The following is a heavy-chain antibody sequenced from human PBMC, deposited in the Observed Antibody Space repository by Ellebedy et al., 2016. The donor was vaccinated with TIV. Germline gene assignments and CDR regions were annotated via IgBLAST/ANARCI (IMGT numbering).Heavy chain of an antibody. CDR2: IEPSDSYT. V-gene: IGHV5-10-1*01. Sequence: PGGSLRLSCKASGSTFTSYWISWVRQMPGKGLEWLGRIEPSDSYTNYSPSFQGQVTISADKSINPAYLQWGSLKASDTAMYYCARRDYWGQGTLVTVSS. J-gene: IGHJ4*02. CDR1: GSTFTSYW. CDR3: ARRDY.